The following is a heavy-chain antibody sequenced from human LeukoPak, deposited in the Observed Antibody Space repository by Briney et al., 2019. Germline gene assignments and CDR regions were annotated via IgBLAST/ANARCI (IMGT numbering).Heavy chain of an antibody. D-gene: IGHD2-8*02. V-gene: IGHV4-31*02. CDR2: IYVSGNT. CDR1: GGSISGGAYY. Sequence: SETLRLSCTVSGGSISGGAYYWGCIRQDPGKGLESIGCIYVSGNTYYNPSLKSRVTISVDTTKNQFSLKLSSVTAADTAVYYCARWQYWDTGGYFDYWGQGTLVTVSS. CDR3: ARWQYWDTGGYFDY. J-gene: IGHJ4*02.